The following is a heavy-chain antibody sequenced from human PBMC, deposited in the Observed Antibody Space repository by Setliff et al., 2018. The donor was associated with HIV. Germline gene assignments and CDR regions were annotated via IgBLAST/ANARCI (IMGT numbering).Heavy chain of an antibody. CDR2: IYYSGST. V-gene: IGHV4-39*01. Sequence: SETLSLTCTVSGGSISSSSYYWGWIRQPPGKGLEWIGSIYYSGSTYYNPALKSRFTISLDTSTNQFSLKLSALTAADTAVYYCARRMSSGSYYDYWGQGTLVTVSS. CDR1: GGSISSSSYY. J-gene: IGHJ4*02. CDR3: ARRMSSGSYYDY. D-gene: IGHD1-26*01.